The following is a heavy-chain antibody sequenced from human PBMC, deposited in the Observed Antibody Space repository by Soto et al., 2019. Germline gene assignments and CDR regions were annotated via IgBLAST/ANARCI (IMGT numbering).Heavy chain of an antibody. CDR3: ARDGDVNTGFGKDY. CDR2: IWHDGGNK. J-gene: IGHJ4*02. Sequence: PWGSLRLSCAASVFTVSSYGMHWVRQAPGKGLEWVAFIWHDGGNKFYAESVKGRFTISRDNSKNTLYLQMTSLSAEDTAMYYCARDGDVNTGFGKDYWGQGTLVTVSS. D-gene: IGHD3-16*01. V-gene: IGHV3-33*01. CDR1: VFTVSSYG.